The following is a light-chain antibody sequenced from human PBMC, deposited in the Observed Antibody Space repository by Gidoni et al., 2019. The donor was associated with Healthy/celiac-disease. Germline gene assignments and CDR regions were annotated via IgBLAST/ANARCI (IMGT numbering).Light chain of an antibody. CDR2: GAS. CDR1: QSVSSN. Sequence: EIPMTQSPATLSVSPGERATLSCRASQSVSSNLAWYQQKPGQAPRLLIYGASTRATGIPARFSGSGSGTEFTLTISSLQSEDFAVYYCQQYNNWPPLTFXGXTKVEIK. V-gene: IGKV3-15*01. CDR3: QQYNNWPPLT. J-gene: IGKJ4*01.